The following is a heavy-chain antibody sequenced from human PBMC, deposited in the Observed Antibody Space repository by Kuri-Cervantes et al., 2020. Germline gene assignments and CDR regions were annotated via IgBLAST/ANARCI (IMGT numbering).Heavy chain of an antibody. Sequence: SETLSLTCTVSGGSVSSGSYYWSWIRQPPGKGLEWIGYIYYSGSTNYNPSLKSRLTISADTSKNQLSLHLTSVTISDMAVYYCAASLPYYSDGTDFHSFDYWGQGALVTVSS. J-gene: IGHJ4*02. CDR1: GGSVSSGSYY. D-gene: IGHD3-22*01. CDR3: AASLPYYSDGTDFHSFDY. CDR2: IYYSGST. V-gene: IGHV4-61*01.